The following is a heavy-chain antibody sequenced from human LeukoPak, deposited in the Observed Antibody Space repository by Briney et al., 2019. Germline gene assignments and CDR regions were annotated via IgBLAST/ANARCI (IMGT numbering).Heavy chain of an antibody. CDR3: ARDLVNYDFWSGYYRPWDIVATISGY. CDR2: IRYDGSNK. D-gene: IGHD3-3*01. CDR1: GFTFSSYG. J-gene: IGHJ4*02. V-gene: IGHV3-30*02. Sequence: PGGSLRLSCAASGFTFSSYGMHWVRQAPGKGLEWVAFIRYDGSNKYYADSVKGRFTISRDNSKNTLYLQMNSLRAEDTAVYYCARDLVNYDFWSGYYRPWDIVATISGYWGQGTLVTVSS.